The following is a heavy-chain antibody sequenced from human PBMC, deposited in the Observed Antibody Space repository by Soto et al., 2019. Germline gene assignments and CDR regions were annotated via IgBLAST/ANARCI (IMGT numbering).Heavy chain of an antibody. CDR3: ARKVLGSTSRPDWWYFDL. CDR1: GFTFINYA. D-gene: IGHD2-2*01. Sequence: EVQLLESGGGLVQPGGSLRLSCVGSGFTFINYAMNSVRQTPGKGLEWVSTISGGGDRAFDADTVKGRFTISRDNSKNTVNLQMNSLRADDTAVYYCARKVLGSTSRPDWWYFDLWGRGTLVTVSS. J-gene: IGHJ2*01. CDR2: ISGGGDRA. V-gene: IGHV3-23*01.